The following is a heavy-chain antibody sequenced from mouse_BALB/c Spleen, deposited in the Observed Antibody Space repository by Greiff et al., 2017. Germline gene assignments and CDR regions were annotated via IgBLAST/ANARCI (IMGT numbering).Heavy chain of an antibody. D-gene: IGHD2-3*01. J-gene: IGHJ3*01. V-gene: IGHV1S34*01. CDR3: ARSDRGYDGYYWFAY. Sequence: LVKTGASVKISCKASGYSFTGYYMHWVKQSHGKSLEWIGYISCYNGATSYNQKFKGKATFTVDTSSSTAYMQFNSLTSEDSAVYYCARSDRGYDGYYWFAYWGQGTLVTVSA. CDR1: GYSFTGYY. CDR2: ISCYNGAT.